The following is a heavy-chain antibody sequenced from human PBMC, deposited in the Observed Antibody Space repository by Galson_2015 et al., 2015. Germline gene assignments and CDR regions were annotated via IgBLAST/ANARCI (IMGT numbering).Heavy chain of an antibody. CDR3: AHGSGSYFPSRCDY. J-gene: IGHJ4*02. CDR2: IYWNDDK. D-gene: IGHD3-10*01. Sequence: PALVKPTQPLTLTCTFSGFSLSTSGVGVGWIRQPPGKALEWLALIYWNDDKRYSPSLKSRLTITKDTSKNQVVLTMTNMDPVDTATYYCAHGSGSYFPSRCDYWGQGTLVTVSS. V-gene: IGHV2-5*01. CDR1: GFSLSTSGVG.